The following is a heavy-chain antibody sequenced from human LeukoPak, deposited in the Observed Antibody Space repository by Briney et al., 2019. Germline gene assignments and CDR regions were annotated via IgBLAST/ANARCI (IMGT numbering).Heavy chain of an antibody. CDR2: IYPGDSDT. Sequence: GESPKISRKSSGYSFTNYWIGRVRPMPGKGPEWMVLIYPGDSDTRYSPSFQGQVTISADKSISTAYLQWSSLKASDTAMYYCARHANRFYGDYVLPWFDPWGQGTLVTVSS. D-gene: IGHD4-17*01. CDR1: GYSFTNYW. V-gene: IGHV5-51*01. J-gene: IGHJ5*02. CDR3: ARHANRFYGDYVLPWFDP.